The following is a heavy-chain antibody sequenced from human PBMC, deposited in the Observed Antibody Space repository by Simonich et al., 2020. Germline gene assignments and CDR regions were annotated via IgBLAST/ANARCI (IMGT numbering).Heavy chain of an antibody. J-gene: IGHJ6*02. D-gene: IGHD6-13*01. CDR2: IYHSGSN. CDR3: ARVGYSNYYYYGMDV. Sequence: QVQLQESGPGLVKPSETLSLTCAVSGYSISSGYYWGWIRQPPGKGLEWIGSIYHSGSNDYNPSLQSRVTISVDTSKNQFSQKLSSVTAADTAVYYCARVGYSNYYYYGMDVWGQGTTVTVSS. V-gene: IGHV4-38-2*01. CDR1: GYSISSGYY.